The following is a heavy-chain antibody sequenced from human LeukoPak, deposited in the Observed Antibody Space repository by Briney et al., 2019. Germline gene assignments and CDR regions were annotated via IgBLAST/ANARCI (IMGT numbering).Heavy chain of an antibody. J-gene: IGHJ5*02. D-gene: IGHD3-9*01. CDR3: ARHTYYDILTGYWFWFDP. CDR1: GGSISSSSYY. Sequence: PSETLSLTCTVSGGSISSSSYYWGWIRQPPGKGLEWIGSIYYSGSTYYNPSLKSRVTISVDTSKNQFSLKLSSVTAADTAVYYCARHTYYDILTGYWFWFDPWGQGTLVTVSS. V-gene: IGHV4-39*01. CDR2: IYYSGST.